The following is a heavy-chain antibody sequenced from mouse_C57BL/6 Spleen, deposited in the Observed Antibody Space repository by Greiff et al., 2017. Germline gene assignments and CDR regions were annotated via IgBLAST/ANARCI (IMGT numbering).Heavy chain of an antibody. CDR2: IRSKSNNYAT. CDR3: ARTGKDGYAMDY. CDR1: GFSFNTYA. Sequence: EVILVESGGGLVQPKGSLKLSCAASGFSFNTYAMNWVRQAPGKGLEWVARIRSKSNNYATYYADSVKDRFTISRDDSESMLYLQRNNLKTEDTDMYYCARTGKDGYAMDYWGQGTSVTVSS. V-gene: IGHV10-1*01. J-gene: IGHJ4*01.